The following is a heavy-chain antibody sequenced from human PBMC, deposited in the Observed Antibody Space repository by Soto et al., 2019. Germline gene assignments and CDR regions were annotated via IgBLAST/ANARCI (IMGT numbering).Heavy chain of an antibody. Sequence: VQLLESGGGLVQPGGSLRLSCAASGFTFGTYAMSWVRQAPGKGLEWVSGISGSGGSAYYADPVKGRFTISRDNSKNTLYLQMNSLRAEDTAVYYCAKDRSVDTRDWFDPWGQGTLVTVSS. V-gene: IGHV3-23*01. CDR2: ISGSGGSA. D-gene: IGHD5-18*01. CDR3: AKDRSVDTRDWFDP. CDR1: GFTFGTYA. J-gene: IGHJ5*02.